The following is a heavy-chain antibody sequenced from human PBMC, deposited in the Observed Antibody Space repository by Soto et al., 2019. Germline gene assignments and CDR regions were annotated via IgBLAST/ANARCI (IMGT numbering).Heavy chain of an antibody. CDR1: GFTFSSYW. D-gene: IGHD3-16*02. CDR2: IKQDGSEK. V-gene: IGHV3-7*01. CDR3: ARVMHMGELSFPSWFDP. Sequence: EVQLVESGGGLVQPGGSLRLSCAASGFTFSSYWMSWVRQAPGKGLEWVANIKQDGSEKYYVDSVKGRFTISRDNAKNSLHLQMNSLRAEDTAVYYCARVMHMGELSFPSWFDPWGQGTLVTVSS. J-gene: IGHJ5*02.